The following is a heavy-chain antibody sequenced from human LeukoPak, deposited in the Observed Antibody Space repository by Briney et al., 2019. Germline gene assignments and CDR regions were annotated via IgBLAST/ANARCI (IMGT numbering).Heavy chain of an antibody. CDR1: GGSISSYY. CDR3: ARDTAIDSWYMDV. D-gene: IGHD5-18*01. V-gene: IGHV4-4*07. CDR2: IYTSGST. J-gene: IGHJ6*03. Sequence: SETLSLACTVSGGSISSYYWSWIRQPAGKGLEWIGRIYTSGSTNYNPSLKSRVTMLVDTSKNQFSLKLSSVTAADTAVYYCARDTAIDSWYMDVWGKGTTVTVSS.